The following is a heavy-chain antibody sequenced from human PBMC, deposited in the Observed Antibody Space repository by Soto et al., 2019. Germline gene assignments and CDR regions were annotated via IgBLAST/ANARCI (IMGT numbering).Heavy chain of an antibody. CDR2: IIAYKGNT. D-gene: IGHD5-12*01. CDR1: GYTFTSYG. V-gene: IGHV1-18*01. CDR3: GRGLVATLQRLGFDP. Sequence: QVQLVQSGAEVKKPGASVKVSCKASGYTFTSYGISWVRQAPGQGLEWMGWIIAYKGNTNYAQKLQGRVTMTTDTSTSTAYMELRSLRSDDTAVYNCGRGLVATLQRLGFDPWGQGALVTVSS. J-gene: IGHJ5*02.